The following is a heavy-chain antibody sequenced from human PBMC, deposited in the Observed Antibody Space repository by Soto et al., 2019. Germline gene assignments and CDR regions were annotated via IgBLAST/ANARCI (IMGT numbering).Heavy chain of an antibody. CDR2: ISGSGDFT. CDR3: AKGFYGSGSYYNERAFDS. V-gene: IGHV3-23*01. CDR1: GFTFSNSA. J-gene: IGHJ4*02. Sequence: GGSLRLSCAASGFTFSNSAISWVRQTPGKGLEWVSVISGSGDFTYYADSVKGRFTISRDNPKNTIYLQMNSLRAEDTAVYYCAKGFYGSGSYYNERAFDSWGQGTLVTVSS. D-gene: IGHD3-10*01.